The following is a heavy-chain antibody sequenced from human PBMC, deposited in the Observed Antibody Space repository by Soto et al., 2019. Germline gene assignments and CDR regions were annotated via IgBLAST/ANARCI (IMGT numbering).Heavy chain of an antibody. CDR1: GFTFRSYE. V-gene: IGHV3-48*03. CDR2: ISSRATGI. D-gene: IGHD5-12*01. CDR3: ARPRAFDGYEGGYFFDL. Sequence: EVKLVESGGGLVQPGGSLRISCAASGFTFRSYEMNWVRQAPGKGLEWVSYISSRATGIFYADSVKGRFTISRDDANTSLYLQMNSLRGEDTAIYYCARPRAFDGYEGGYFFDLWGQGTVVTVSS. J-gene: IGHJ4*02.